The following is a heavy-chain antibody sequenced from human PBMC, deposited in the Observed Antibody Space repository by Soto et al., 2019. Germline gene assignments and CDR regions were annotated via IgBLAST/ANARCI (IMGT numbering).Heavy chain of an antibody. J-gene: IGHJ6*02. CDR2: IWYDGSNK. CDR1: GFTFSSYG. CDR3: ARVLLIGPLAAAGTPSCGDCGYYGMDV. V-gene: IGHV3-33*01. Sequence: GGSLRLSCAASGFTFSSYGMHWVRQAPGKGLEWVAVIWYDGSNKYYADSVKGRFTISRDNSKNTLYLQMNSLRAEDTAVYYCARVLLIGPLAAAGTPSCGDCGYYGMDVWGQGTTVTVSS. D-gene: IGHD6-13*01.